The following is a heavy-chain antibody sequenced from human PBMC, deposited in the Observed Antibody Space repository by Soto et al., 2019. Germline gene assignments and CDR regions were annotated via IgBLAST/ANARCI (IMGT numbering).Heavy chain of an antibody. Sequence: EVQLVESGGGLIQPGGSLRLSCEASGFTFSSYWMHWVRQAPGKGLVWVARIESDGNSLTYAESVRGRFTISRDNAKNTLYLQMNSLRAEDTAVYYCARDLWWLRPPDYWGQGTLVTGSS. CDR1: GFTFSSYW. CDR3: ARDLWWLRPPDY. J-gene: IGHJ4*02. CDR2: IESDGNSL. D-gene: IGHD5-12*01. V-gene: IGHV3-74*03.